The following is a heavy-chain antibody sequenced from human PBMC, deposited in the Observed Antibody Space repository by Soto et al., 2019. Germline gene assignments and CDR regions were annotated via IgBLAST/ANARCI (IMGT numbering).Heavy chain of an antibody. D-gene: IGHD3-3*01. CDR1: GVTFSSYA. V-gene: IGHV1-69*01. J-gene: IGHJ4*02. CDR2: IIPIFGTA. CDR3: ARGRLFGVVTLELDY. Sequence: QVQLVQSGAEVKKPGSSVKVSCQASGVTFSSYAISWVRQAPGQGLEWMGGIIPIFGTANYAQKFQGRVTITADESTSTAYMELSSLRSEDTAVYYCARGRLFGVVTLELDYWGQGTLVTVSS.